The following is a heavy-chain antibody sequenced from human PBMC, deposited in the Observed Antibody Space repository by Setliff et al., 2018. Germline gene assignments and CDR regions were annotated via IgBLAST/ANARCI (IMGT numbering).Heavy chain of an antibody. D-gene: IGHD4-17*01. Sequence: GASVKVSCKASGGTFSSYAISWVRQAPGQGLEWMGRIIPILGTANHAQKFQGRVTITADKSTSTAYMELSSLRSEDTAVYYCARDVPPTVVTFCDAFDIWGQGTMVTVSS. CDR1: GGTFSSYA. CDR2: IIPILGTA. J-gene: IGHJ3*02. CDR3: ARDVPPTVVTFCDAFDI. V-gene: IGHV1-69*04.